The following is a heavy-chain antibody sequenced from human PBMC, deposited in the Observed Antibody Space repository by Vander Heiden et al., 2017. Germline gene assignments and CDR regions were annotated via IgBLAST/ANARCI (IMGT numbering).Heavy chain of an antibody. V-gene: IGHV1-69*01. CDR1: GGTFSSYA. CDR2: IIPIFGTA. Sequence: QVQLVQSGAEVKKPGSSVKVSCKASGGTFSSYAISWVRQAPGQGLEWMGGIIPIFGTANYAQKCQGRVTITADESTSTAYMELSSLRSEETAVDYCARARYDDDSSGYYEADYGGQGTLVTVSS. D-gene: IGHD3-22*01. J-gene: IGHJ4*02. CDR3: ARARYDDDSSGYYEADY.